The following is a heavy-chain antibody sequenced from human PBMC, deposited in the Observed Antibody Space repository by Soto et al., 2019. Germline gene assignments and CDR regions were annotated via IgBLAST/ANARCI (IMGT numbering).Heavy chain of an antibody. Sequence: PSETLSLTCTVSGGSITSFYWQWIRQPAGKELEWIGRIYSSGSTNYNPSLKSRVTMSIDTSKKHFSLRLSSVTAADTAVYYCARSHYFDYYYGMDVWGQGTTVTVYS. D-gene: IGHD3-9*01. CDR1: GGSITSFY. V-gene: IGHV4-4*07. CDR3: ARSHYFDYYYGMDV. CDR2: IYSSGST. J-gene: IGHJ6*02.